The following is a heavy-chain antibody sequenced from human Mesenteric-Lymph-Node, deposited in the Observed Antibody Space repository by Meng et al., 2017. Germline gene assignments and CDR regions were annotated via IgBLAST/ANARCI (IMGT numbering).Heavy chain of an antibody. V-gene: IGHV3-7*01. J-gene: IGHJ4*02. CDR1: GLTFSSYW. Sequence: GESLKISCVASGLTFSSYWMTWVRQAPGKGLEWVANIKQDGSEKYYVDSVKGRFTISRDNAKNSLYLQMNSLRAEDTAVYYCARGSDYGDYVSDYWGQGTLVTVSS. D-gene: IGHD4-17*01. CDR3: ARGSDYGDYVSDY. CDR2: IKQDGSEK.